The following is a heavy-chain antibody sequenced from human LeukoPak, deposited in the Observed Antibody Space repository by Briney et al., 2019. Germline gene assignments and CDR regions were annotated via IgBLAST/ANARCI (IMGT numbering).Heavy chain of an antibody. D-gene: IGHD2-15*01. CDR2: INPNSGGT. J-gene: IGHJ4*02. Sequence: ASVKVSCKASGYTFTAYYMHWVRQAPGQGLEWMGRINPNSGGTHYAQKFQGRVTITTDESTSTAYMELSSLRSEDTAVYYCASFRYCSGGSCYRVDYWGQGTLVTVSS. CDR3: ASFRYCSGGSCYRVDY. CDR1: GYTFTAYY. V-gene: IGHV1-2*06.